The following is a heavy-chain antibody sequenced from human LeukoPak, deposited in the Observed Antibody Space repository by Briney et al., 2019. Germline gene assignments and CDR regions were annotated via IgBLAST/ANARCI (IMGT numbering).Heavy chain of an antibody. J-gene: IGHJ4*02. V-gene: IGHV3-7*01. CDR3: AREGLKRLDY. CDR1: EFTFSSYW. CDR2: IKQDGSEK. Sequence: GGSLRLSCAASEFTFSSYWMSWVRQAPGKGLEWVANIKQDGSEKYYVDSVKGRFTISRDNAKNSLYLQMNSLRAEDTAVYCCAREGLKRLDYWGQGVLVTVSS. D-gene: IGHD6-25*01.